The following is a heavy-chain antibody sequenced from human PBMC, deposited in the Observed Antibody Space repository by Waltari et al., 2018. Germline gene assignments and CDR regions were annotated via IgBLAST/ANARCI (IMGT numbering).Heavy chain of an antibody. V-gene: IGHV4-59*01. Sequence: QEQLQESGPGLVKPSETLSLTCTVSGGSISSYYWSWIRQPPGKGLEGIGENDYSGSTNYNPSLKSRVPISVDTSKNQFSLKLSSVTAADTAVYYCARSRYFDPQTPSPEYYFDYWGQGTLVTVSS. CDR2: NDYSGST. CDR1: GGSISSYY. D-gene: IGHD3-9*01. CDR3: ARSRYFDPQTPSPEYYFDY. J-gene: IGHJ4*02.